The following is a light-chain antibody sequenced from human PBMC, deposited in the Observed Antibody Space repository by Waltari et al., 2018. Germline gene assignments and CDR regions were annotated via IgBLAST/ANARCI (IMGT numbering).Light chain of an antibody. CDR1: SSDVGGYDY. CDR3: ASYAGSKNPYV. Sequence: QSALTQPPSASGSPGQSVTISCTGTSSDVGGYDYVSWYQRHPGKAPTLIIHEVNKRPSGVPYRFSGSKSGNTASLTVSGLQADDEADYYCASYAGSKNPYVFGTGTKVTVL. J-gene: IGLJ1*01. CDR2: EVN. V-gene: IGLV2-8*01.